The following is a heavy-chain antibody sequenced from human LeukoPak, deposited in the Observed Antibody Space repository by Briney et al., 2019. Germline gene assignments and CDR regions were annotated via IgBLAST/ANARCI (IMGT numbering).Heavy chain of an antibody. D-gene: IGHD3-10*01. V-gene: IGHV3-30*04. CDR3: ASSARGYFDY. CDR1: GFTFSSYA. J-gene: IGHJ4*02. Sequence: GGSLRLSCAASGFTFSSYAMHWVRQAPGKGLEWVAVISYDGSNKYYADSVKGRFTISRDNSKNTLYLQMNSLRAEDTAVYYCASSARGYFDYWGQGTLVTVSS. CDR2: ISYDGSNK.